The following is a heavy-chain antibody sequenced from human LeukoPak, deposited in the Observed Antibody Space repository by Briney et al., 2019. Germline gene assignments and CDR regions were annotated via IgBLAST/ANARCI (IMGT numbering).Heavy chain of an antibody. CDR3: ARTQRLSSGFSYFVY. CDR2: IYSGGST. D-gene: IGHD6-19*01. CDR1: GFTVSSSY. J-gene: IGHJ4*02. Sequence: PGGSLRLSCAASGFTVSSSYMSWVRQAPGKGLEWVSVIYSGGSTYYADSVKGRFTISRDNSKNTLYLQMNSLRAEDTAVYYCARTQRLSSGFSYFVYWGQGTLVTVSS. V-gene: IGHV3-66*02.